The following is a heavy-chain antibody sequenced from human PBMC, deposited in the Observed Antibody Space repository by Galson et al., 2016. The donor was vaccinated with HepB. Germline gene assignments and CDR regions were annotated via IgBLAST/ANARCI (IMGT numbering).Heavy chain of an antibody. CDR1: GASINDSTW. D-gene: IGHD2-2*01. CDR2: IYHTETT. Sequence: SETLSLTCTVSGASINDSTWWTWVRQTPGRGLEWIGEIYHTETTNNNPFLTSRFTLSIDKSMNQFSLNLTPATAADTAVYYCARAAVVPGARMVFDPWGQGTLVTVAS. CDR3: ARAAVVPGARMVFDP. J-gene: IGHJ5*02. V-gene: IGHV4-4*02.